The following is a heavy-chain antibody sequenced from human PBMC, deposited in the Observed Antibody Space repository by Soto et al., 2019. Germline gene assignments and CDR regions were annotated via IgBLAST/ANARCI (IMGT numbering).Heavy chain of an antibody. D-gene: IGHD5-18*01. CDR3: ARGGYRYGYDY. CDR1: GYTFTNHE. CDR2: VSTSNGRT. Sequence: ASVKVCCKASGYTFTNHEISWVRQASGQGLEWVGWVSTSNGRTNYAQKFQGRLTLTTDTSTTTAYMELRSLRSDDTAVFYYARGGYRYGYDYWGQGTLVTV. J-gene: IGHJ4*02. V-gene: IGHV1-18*04.